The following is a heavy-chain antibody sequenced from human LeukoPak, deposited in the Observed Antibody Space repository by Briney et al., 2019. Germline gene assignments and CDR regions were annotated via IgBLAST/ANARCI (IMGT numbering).Heavy chain of an antibody. CDR2: IYPGDSDT. D-gene: IGHD1-26*01. CDR3: ATHGGGRWELLDFDY. Sequence: VESLKISCKGSGYSFTSYWIGWVRQMPGKGLEWMGIIYPGDSDTRYSPSFQGQVTISADKSISTAYLQWSSLKASDTAMYYCATHGGGRWELLDFDYWGQGTLVTVSS. V-gene: IGHV5-51*01. CDR1: GYSFTSYW. J-gene: IGHJ4*02.